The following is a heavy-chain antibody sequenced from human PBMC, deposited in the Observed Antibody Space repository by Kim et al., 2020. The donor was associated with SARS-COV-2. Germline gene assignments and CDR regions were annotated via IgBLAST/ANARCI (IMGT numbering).Heavy chain of an antibody. Sequence: GGSLRLSCAASGFTFGSYAMNWVRQAPGKGLEWVSAISGSGGSIYYADSVKGGFTISRDKSKNSLYLQMNSLRVEDTALYYCAKDSRSGYSSSWYGVGWFDPWGQGTLVTVSS. CDR1: GFTFGSYA. V-gene: IGHV3-23*01. CDR2: ISGSGGSI. J-gene: IGHJ5*02. CDR3: AKDSRSGYSSSWYGVGWFDP. D-gene: IGHD6-13*01.